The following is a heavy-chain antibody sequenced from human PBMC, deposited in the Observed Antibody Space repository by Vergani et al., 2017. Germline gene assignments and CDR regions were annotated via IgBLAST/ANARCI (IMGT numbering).Heavy chain of an antibody. CDR3: ARGIHDIWFGELLPLYAFDI. CDR2: IIPIFGTA. D-gene: IGHD3-10*01. Sequence: QVQLVQSGAEVKKPGSSVKVSCKASGGTFSSYAISWVRQAPGQGLEWMGGIIPIFGTANYAQKFQGRVTITADESTSTAYMELSSLRSEDTAVYYCARGIHDIWFGELLPLYAFDIWGQGTMVTVSS. CDR1: GGTFSSYA. V-gene: IGHV1-69*01. J-gene: IGHJ3*02.